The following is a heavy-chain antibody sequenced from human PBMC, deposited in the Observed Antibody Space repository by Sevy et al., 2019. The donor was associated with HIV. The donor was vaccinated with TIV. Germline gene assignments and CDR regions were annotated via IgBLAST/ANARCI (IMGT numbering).Heavy chain of an antibody. D-gene: IGHD3-10*01. CDR2: IYYNGST. CDR3: ARGKVLFDY. CDR1: GGSFSSYY. J-gene: IGHJ4*02. V-gene: IGHV4-59*01. Sequence: SETLSLTCTVSGGSFSSYYWSWIRQPPGKGLEWIGYIYYNGSTNSNPSLRGRVTISAHTSKNQLSLKLKSATTADTAMYYWARGKVLFDYWSQGTLVTVSS.